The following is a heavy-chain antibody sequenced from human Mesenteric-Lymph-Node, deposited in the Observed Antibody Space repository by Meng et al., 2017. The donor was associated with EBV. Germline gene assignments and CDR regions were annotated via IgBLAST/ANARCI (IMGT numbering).Heavy chain of an antibody. CDR1: GDSVSTTTAAA. Sequence: VQLPHCAPGRVKPPQTLPLTWAISGDSVSTTTAAAWNWIRQSPSRGLEWLGRTYYRSKWYTDYAVSVKSRIIINSDTSKNQFSLQLNSVTLEDTAVYYCTREASTGDFDYWGQGTLVTVSS. CDR3: TREASTGDFDY. V-gene: IGHV6-1*01. D-gene: IGHD7-27*01. J-gene: IGHJ4*02. CDR2: TYYRSKWYT.